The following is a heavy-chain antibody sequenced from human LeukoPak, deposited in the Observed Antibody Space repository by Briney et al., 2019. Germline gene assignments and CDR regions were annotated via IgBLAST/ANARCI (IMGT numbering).Heavy chain of an antibody. D-gene: IGHD3-22*01. Sequence: PGGSLRLSCAASGFTFSSYAMSWVRQAPGKGLEWVSAISGSGGSTYYAASVKGRFTISRDNSKNTLYLQMSSLRAEDTAVYYCASDSSGYYGVFDFWGQGTLVTVSS. J-gene: IGHJ4*02. CDR1: GFTFSSYA. CDR2: ISGSGGST. V-gene: IGHV3-23*01. CDR3: ASDSSGYYGVFDF.